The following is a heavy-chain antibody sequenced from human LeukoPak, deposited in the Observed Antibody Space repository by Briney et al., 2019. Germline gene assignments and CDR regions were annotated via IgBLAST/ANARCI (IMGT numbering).Heavy chain of an antibody. D-gene: IGHD2-2*01. CDR1: GYTFTSYG. Sequence: GASVKVSCKASGYTFTSYGISWVRQAPGQGLEWMGWMIPNSGNTGYAQKFQGRVTITRNTSISTAYMELSSLRSEDTAVYYCARGKGGYCSSTSCLRRVSWFDPWGQGTLVTVSS. J-gene: IGHJ5*02. CDR3: ARGKGGYCSSTSCLRRVSWFDP. V-gene: IGHV1-8*03. CDR2: MIPNSGNT.